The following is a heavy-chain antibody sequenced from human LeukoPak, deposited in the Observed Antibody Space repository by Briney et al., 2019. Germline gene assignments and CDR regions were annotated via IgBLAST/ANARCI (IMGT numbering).Heavy chain of an antibody. V-gene: IGHV1-18*01. D-gene: IGHD1-26*01. CDR2: ISAYNGNT. CDR1: GYTFTSYG. CDR3: ARDRWELLTSPGAFDI. J-gene: IGHJ3*02. Sequence: GASVKVSCKASGYTFTSYGISWVRQAPGQGLEWMGWISAYNGNTNYAQKLQGRVTVTTDTSTSTAYMELRSLRSDDTAVYYCARDRWELLTSPGAFDIWGQGTMVTVSS.